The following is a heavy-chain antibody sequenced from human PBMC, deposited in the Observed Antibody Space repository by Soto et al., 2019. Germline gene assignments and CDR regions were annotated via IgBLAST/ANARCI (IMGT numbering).Heavy chain of an antibody. CDR1: GFTFGNFG. V-gene: IGHV3-33*01. CDR3: VRDPGRDGPMDY. CDR2: IWHEGKNY. J-gene: IGHJ4*02. Sequence: QVQIVESGGGVVQPGRSLRLSCAASGFTFGNFGMHWVRQAPGKGLEWVAVIWHEGKNYDYADLAKGRFTISRANSKNTLYIQMDSLRAEDTAVYYCVRDPGRDGPMDYWGQGTLVTVSS. D-gene: IGHD1-26*01.